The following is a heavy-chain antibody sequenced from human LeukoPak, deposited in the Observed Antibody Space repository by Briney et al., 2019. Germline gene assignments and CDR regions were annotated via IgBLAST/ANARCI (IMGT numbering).Heavy chain of an antibody. CDR2: IDPSDSYT. V-gene: IGHV5-10-1*01. Sequence: GESPKIFCKGSGYSFTAYWITWVRQMPGEGLEWMGRIDPSDSYTNYSPSFQGHVTMSADRSISTAYLQWSSLKASDTAMYYCARGTDYYDSSGYYYSWGQGTLVTVSS. CDR3: ARGTDYYDSSGYYYS. CDR1: GYSFTAYW. D-gene: IGHD3-22*01. J-gene: IGHJ4*02.